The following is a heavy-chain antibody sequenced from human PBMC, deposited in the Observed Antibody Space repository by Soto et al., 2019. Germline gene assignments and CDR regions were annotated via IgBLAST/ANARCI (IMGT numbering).Heavy chain of an antibody. V-gene: IGHV1-69*13. CDR2: FIPLFGPP. J-gene: IGHJ5*02. CDR1: GGTFRNFV. CDR3: ARGEHRWFDP. Sequence: GALVKVSCKASGGTFRNFVIIWLRQAPGQGLEWMGGFIPLFGPPNYARKFQGRVTITADESSSTAYMELNSLTSADTAVYYCARGEHRWFDPWGQGTLVTVSS.